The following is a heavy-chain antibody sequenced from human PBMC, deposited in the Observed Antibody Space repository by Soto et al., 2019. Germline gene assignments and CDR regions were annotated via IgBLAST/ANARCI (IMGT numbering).Heavy chain of an antibody. CDR2: INHSGST. CDR1: GGSFSGYY. CDR3: AVRYDFWSGYYRKKNWFDP. V-gene: IGHV4-34*01. D-gene: IGHD3-3*01. J-gene: IGHJ5*02. Sequence: SETLSLTCAVYGGSFSGYYWSWIRQPPGKGLEWIGEINHSGSTNYNPSLKSRVTISVDTSKNQFSLKLSSVTAADTAVYYCAVRYDFWSGYYRKKNWFDPWGQGTLVTVSS.